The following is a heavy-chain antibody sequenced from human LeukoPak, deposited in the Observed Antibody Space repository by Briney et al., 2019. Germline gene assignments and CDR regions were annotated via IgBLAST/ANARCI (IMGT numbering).Heavy chain of an antibody. Sequence: QPGGSLRLSCGASGFSFSSFGMHWVRQAPGKGLQWVAVISYDGSNKYYTDSVKGRFTISRDNSKNTLYLEMNSLRAEDTAVYYCAREGERFLNLWGQGTLVTVSS. CDR2: ISYDGSNK. J-gene: IGHJ4*02. V-gene: IGHV3-30*04. CDR3: AREGERFLNL. CDR1: GFSFSSFG. D-gene: IGHD3-3*01.